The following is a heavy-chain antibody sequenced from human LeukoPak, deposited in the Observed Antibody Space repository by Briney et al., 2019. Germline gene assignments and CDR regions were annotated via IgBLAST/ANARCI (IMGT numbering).Heavy chain of an antibody. Sequence: GGSLRLSCAASGFTFSSYSMNWVRQAPGKGLEWVSSISSSSSYIYYADSVKGRFTISRDNAKNSLYLQMNSLRAEDTAVYYCARGSAAGVVTLAFFFDYWGQGTLVTVSS. D-gene: IGHD3-3*01. CDR1: GFTFSSYS. CDR3: ARGSAAGVVTLAFFFDY. J-gene: IGHJ4*02. V-gene: IGHV3-21*01. CDR2: ISSSSSYI.